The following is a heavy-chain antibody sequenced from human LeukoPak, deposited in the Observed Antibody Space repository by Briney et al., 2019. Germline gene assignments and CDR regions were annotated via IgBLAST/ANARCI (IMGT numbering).Heavy chain of an antibody. V-gene: IGHV4-59*08. CDR2: IYYSGST. Sequence: SETLSLTCTVSGGSISSYYWSWIRQPPGKGLEWIGYIYYSGSTNYNPSLKSRVTISVDTSKNQLSLKLSSVTAADTAVYYCAGGLPAAFDYWGQGTLVTVSS. CDR3: AGGLPAAFDY. D-gene: IGHD2-2*01. CDR1: GGSISSYY. J-gene: IGHJ4*02.